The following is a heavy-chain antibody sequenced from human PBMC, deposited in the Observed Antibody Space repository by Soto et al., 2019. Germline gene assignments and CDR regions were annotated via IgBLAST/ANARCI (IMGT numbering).Heavy chain of an antibody. CDR1: GFSLSTTGVG. CDR3: ARSLWFGELH. D-gene: IGHD3-10*01. Sequence: QITLKESGPTLVKPTQTLTLTCSFSGFSLSTTGVGVGWIRESPGKALEWLAIIYWDNDKRYSPSLKSRVTITTDTSQNQVVLTVTNMDPVDSYTYYCARSLWFGELHWGQGALVTVSS. CDR2: IYWDNDK. V-gene: IGHV2-5*02. J-gene: IGHJ4*02.